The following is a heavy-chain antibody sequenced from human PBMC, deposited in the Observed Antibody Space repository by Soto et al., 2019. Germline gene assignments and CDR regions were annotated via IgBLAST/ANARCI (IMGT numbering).Heavy chain of an antibody. CDR3: VRTSLVVAAATREDY. V-gene: IGHV3-74*01. Sequence: EVQLVESGGGLVQPGESLRLSCAASGFTFSSYWMHWVRQAPGKGLVWVSRINSDGSSTSYAGSVKGRFTISRDKAKNTRYLQMNSLRAEDTAVYYCVRTSLVVAAATREDYWGQGTMVTVSS. CDR1: GFTFSSYW. J-gene: IGHJ4*02. D-gene: IGHD2-15*01. CDR2: INSDGSST.